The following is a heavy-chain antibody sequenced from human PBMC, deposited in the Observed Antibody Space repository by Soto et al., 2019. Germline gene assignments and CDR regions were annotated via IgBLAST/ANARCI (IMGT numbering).Heavy chain of an antibody. J-gene: IGHJ4*02. D-gene: IGHD3-16*02. Sequence: SETLSLTCAVYGGSFSGYYWSWIRQPPGKGLEWIGEINHSGSTNYNPSLKSRVTISVDRSKNQFSLKLSSVTAADTAVYYCARTSYDYVWGSYRPPYYFDYWGQGTLVTVSS. CDR2: INHSGST. V-gene: IGHV4-34*01. CDR3: ARTSYDYVWGSYRPPYYFDY. CDR1: GGSFSGYY.